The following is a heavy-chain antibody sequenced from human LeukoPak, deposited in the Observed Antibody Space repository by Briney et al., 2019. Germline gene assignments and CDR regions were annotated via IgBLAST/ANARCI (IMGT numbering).Heavy chain of an antibody. CDR1: GGSISSYY. Sequence: PSETLSLTCTVSGGSISSYYWNWIRQPPGKGLEWIGYIYYSGSTNYDPSLKSRVTISVDTPKNQFSLKLSSVTAADTAVYYCARAGYGDYDDAFDIWGQGTMVTVSS. D-gene: IGHD4-17*01. CDR3: ARAGYGDYDDAFDI. J-gene: IGHJ3*02. V-gene: IGHV4-59*01. CDR2: IYYSGST.